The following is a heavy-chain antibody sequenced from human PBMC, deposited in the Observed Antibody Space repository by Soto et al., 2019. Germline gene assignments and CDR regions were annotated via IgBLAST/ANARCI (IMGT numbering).Heavy chain of an antibody. J-gene: IGHJ4*02. D-gene: IGHD2-2*01. CDR2: IYHTGST. CDR3: ARAVIPAAPYAY. V-gene: IGHV4-30-4*01. Sequence: QVQLQESGPGLVKPSQTLSLTCTVSGSSISSGDHYWSWIRQPPGKDLEWIGYIYHTGSTYFNPSLKSRISMSVDTSKNQIYLNVTSVTAADAAVYFCARAVIPAAPYAYWGQGTLVTVS. CDR1: GSSISSGDHY.